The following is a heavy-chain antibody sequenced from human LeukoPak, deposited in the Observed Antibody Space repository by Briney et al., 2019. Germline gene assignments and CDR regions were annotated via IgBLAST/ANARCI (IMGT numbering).Heavy chain of an antibody. Sequence: PGRSLRLSCAASGFTFSSYGMHWVRQAPGKGLEWVAVISYDGSNKYYADSVKGRFTISRDNSKNTLYLQMNSLRAEDTAVYYCAKMYSSGWLAGRDYWGQGTLVTVSS. CDR3: AKMYSSGWLAGRDY. CDR2: ISYDGSNK. CDR1: GFTFSSYG. J-gene: IGHJ4*02. V-gene: IGHV3-30*18. D-gene: IGHD6-19*01.